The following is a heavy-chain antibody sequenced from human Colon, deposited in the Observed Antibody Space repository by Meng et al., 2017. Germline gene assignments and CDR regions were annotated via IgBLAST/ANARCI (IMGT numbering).Heavy chain of an antibody. D-gene: IGHD4-17*01. V-gene: IGHV1-18*01. J-gene: IGHJ4*02. CDR3: ARDNPGDYVWDY. CDR1: GYTFTTYG. Sequence: QVQLVQSGAEVKKSGASVKVSCKASGYTFTTYGISWMRQAPGQGLEWMGWINTYDDNTNYVEKFRGRVTMTTDTSTNTAYMELRSLRSDDTAVYYCARDNPGDYVWDYWGQGTLVTVSS. CDR2: INTYDDNT.